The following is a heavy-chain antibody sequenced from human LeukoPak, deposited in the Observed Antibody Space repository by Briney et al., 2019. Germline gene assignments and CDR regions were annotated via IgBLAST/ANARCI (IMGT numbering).Heavy chain of an antibody. CDR2: IYYSGST. V-gene: IGHV4-39*07. CDR1: GGSISSSSYY. Sequence: SETLSLTCTVSGGSISSSSYYWGWIRQPPGKGLEWIGSIYYSGSTYYNPSLKSRVTISVDTSKNQFSLKLSSVTAADTAVYYCARGLQWLPLGYWGQGTLVTVSS. CDR3: ARGLQWLPLGY. J-gene: IGHJ4*02. D-gene: IGHD6-19*01.